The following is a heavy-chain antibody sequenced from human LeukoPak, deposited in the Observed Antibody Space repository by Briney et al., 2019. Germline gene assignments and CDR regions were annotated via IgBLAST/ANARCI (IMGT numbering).Heavy chain of an antibody. CDR3: AKFPSPTVTTDY. CDR1: GGTFSSYT. CDR2: IIPNFGTP. Sequence: SVKVSCKASGGTFSSYTISWVRQAPGQGLEWMGGIIPNFGTPNYAQKFQGRVTITADKSTSTAYMELSSLRSEDTAVYYCAKFPSPTVTTDYWGQGTLVTVSS. V-gene: IGHV1-69*06. J-gene: IGHJ4*02. D-gene: IGHD4-17*01.